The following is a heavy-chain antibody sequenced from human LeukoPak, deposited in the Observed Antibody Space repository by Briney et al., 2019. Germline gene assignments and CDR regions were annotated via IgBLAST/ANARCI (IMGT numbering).Heavy chain of an antibody. CDR2: INAGNGNT. J-gene: IGHJ4*02. CDR3: ARQTLASYCGGDCYLIRGLHYFDY. D-gene: IGHD2-21*01. CDR1: GYTFTSYA. V-gene: IGHV1-3*01. Sequence: ASVKVSCKASGYTFTSYAMHWVRQAPGQRLEWMGWINAGNGNTKYSQKFQGRVTITRDTSASTAYMELSSLRSEDTAVYYCARQTLASYCGGDCYLIRGLHYFDYWGQGTLVTVSS.